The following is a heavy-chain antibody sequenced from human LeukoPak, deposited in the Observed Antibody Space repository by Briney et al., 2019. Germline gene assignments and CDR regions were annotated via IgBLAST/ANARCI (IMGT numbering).Heavy chain of an antibody. CDR1: GDSISSYY. Sequence: SETLSLTCTVSGDSISSYYWSWIRQPPGKGLEWIGYIYYSGDTHYNPSLNSRLSMSVDTPNKQFSLNLRSVTAADTAVYYCVRGPYGSSISNWFDPWGQGLLVTVSS. CDR2: IYYSGDT. J-gene: IGHJ5*02. CDR3: VRGPYGSSISNWFDP. D-gene: IGHD3-10*01. V-gene: IGHV4-59*01.